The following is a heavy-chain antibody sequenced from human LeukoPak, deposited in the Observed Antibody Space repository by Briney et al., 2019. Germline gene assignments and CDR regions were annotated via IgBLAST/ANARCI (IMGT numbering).Heavy chain of an antibody. CDR3: ARAPSYYYDSSGQYFDC. D-gene: IGHD3-22*01. CDR2: IYYSGST. CDR1: GGSISSYY. Sequence: SETLSLTCTVSGGSISSYYWSWIRQPPGKGLEWIGYIYYSGSTNYNPSLKSRVTVSVDTSKNQFSLKLSSVTAADTAVYYCARAPSYYYDSSGQYFDCWGQGTLVTVSS. V-gene: IGHV4-59*01. J-gene: IGHJ4*02.